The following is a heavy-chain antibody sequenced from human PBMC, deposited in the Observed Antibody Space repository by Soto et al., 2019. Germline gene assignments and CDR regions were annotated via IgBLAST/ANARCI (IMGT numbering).Heavy chain of an antibody. CDR2: IYSGGST. CDR1: GFTFSSYA. J-gene: IGHJ6*02. D-gene: IGHD3-10*02. V-gene: IGHV3-66*01. Sequence: GGSLRLSCAASGFTFSSYAMSWVRQAPGKGLEWVSVIYSGGSTYYADSVKGRFTISRDNSKNTLYLQMNSLRVEDTAVYYCARDTMVGGYYYYGMDVWGQGTTVTVSS. CDR3: ARDTMVGGYYYYGMDV.